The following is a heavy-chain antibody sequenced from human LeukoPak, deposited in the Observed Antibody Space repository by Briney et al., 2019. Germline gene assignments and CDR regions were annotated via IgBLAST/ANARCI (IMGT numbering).Heavy chain of an antibody. V-gene: IGHV3-11*06. J-gene: IGHJ4*02. Sequence: GGSLRLSCAVSGFTSSDYYMSWVRQAPGKEMECVSYISSDNTYTNYADSVRGRFTISRDNAKNSLYLQMNSLRAEDTAVYYCVRGGPYGDYDAYWGQGTLVSVSS. CDR1: GFTSSDYY. CDR2: ISSDNTYT. D-gene: IGHD4-17*01. CDR3: VRGGPYGDYDAY.